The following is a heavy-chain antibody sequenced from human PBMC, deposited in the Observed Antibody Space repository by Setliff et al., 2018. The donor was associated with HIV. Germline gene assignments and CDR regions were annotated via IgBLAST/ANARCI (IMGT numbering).Heavy chain of an antibody. D-gene: IGHD3-10*01. CDR2: IIPILATS. Sequence: ASVKVSCKASGDTFRSYAISWVRQAPGQGLEWMGRIIPILATSNYTQKFQGRVTITADKSTRTAYMELSSLRSEDTAVYYCARDGWDYYGPGTYPPLYYFDSWGQGTLVTVSS. J-gene: IGHJ4*01. CDR1: GDTFRSYA. CDR3: ARDGWDYYGPGTYPPLYYFDS. V-gene: IGHV1-69*06.